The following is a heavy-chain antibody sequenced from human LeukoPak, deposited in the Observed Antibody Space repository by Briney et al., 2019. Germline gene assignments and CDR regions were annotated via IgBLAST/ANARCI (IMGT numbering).Heavy chain of an antibody. CDR3: ARTAYCGGDCLNFDY. CDR1: GYSFTSYW. D-gene: IGHD2-21*02. Sequence: GESLNISCKGSGYSFTSYWIGWVRQMPGKGLEWMGIIYPGDSDTRYSPSFQGQVTISADKSISTAYLQWSSLKASDTAMYYCARTAYCGGDCLNFDYWGQGTLVTVSS. V-gene: IGHV5-51*01. J-gene: IGHJ4*02. CDR2: IYPGDSDT.